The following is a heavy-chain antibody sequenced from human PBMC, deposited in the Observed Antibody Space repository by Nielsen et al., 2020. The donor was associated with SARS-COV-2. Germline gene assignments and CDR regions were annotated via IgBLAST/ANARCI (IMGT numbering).Heavy chain of an antibody. CDR1: GFTFGDYA. CDR3: TRYYYGETGAFDI. D-gene: IGHD3-10*01. CDR2: IRSKAYGGTT. V-gene: IGHV3-49*03. Sequence: GESLKISCTASGFTFGDYAMSWFRQAPGKGLEWVGFIRSKAYGGTTEYAASVKGRFTISRDDSKSIAYLQMNSLKTEDTAVYYCTRYYYGETGAFDIWGQGTMVTVSS. J-gene: IGHJ3*02.